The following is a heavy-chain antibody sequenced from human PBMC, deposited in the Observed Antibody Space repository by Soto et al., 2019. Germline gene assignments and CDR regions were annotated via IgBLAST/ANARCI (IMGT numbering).Heavy chain of an antibody. Sequence: QITLKESGPTLVKPTQTLTLTCTFSGFSLSTSGVGVGWIRQPPGKALEWLALIYWDDDKRYSPSLESRLTNTKDTSKNQVVLTMTNMDPVDTATYYCAHTSAPRLVDVWGRGTTVTVSS. J-gene: IGHJ6*02. V-gene: IGHV2-5*02. CDR1: GFSLSTSGVG. CDR2: IYWDDDK. CDR3: AHTSAPRLVDV.